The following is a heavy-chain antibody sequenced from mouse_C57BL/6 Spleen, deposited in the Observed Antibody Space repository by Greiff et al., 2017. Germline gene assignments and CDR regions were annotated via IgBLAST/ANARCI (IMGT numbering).Heavy chain of an antibody. CDR3: ARSGGSNPYWYFEV. D-gene: IGHD1-1*01. V-gene: IGHV1-52*01. CDR2: IDPSDSET. Sequence: QVQLKQPGAELVRPGSSVKLSCKASGYTFTSYWMHWVKQRPIQGLEWIGNIDPSDSETHYNQKFKDKATLTVDKSSSTAYMQRSSLTSEDSAVYYCARSGGSNPYWYFEVWGTGTTVTVSS. CDR1: GYTFTSYW. J-gene: IGHJ1*03.